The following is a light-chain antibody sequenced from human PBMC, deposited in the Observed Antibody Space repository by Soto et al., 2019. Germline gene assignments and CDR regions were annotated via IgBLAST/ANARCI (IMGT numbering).Light chain of an antibody. Sequence: IQVTQSPSSLSASVGDRVTITCRASQNTRGYLNWYQQKPGKAPKLLIYAASSLQSGIPSRFSGSGSETDFTLTISSLQPEDFATYYCQQSYSTPWTFGQGTKVDIK. CDR2: AAS. CDR1: QNTRGY. CDR3: QQSYSTPWT. J-gene: IGKJ1*01. V-gene: IGKV1-39*01.